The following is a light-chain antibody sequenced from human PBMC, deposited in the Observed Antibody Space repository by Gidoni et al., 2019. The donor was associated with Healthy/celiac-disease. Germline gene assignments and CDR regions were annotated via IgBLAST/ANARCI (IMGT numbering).Light chain of an antibody. Sequence: SCRSSQSLLHSNGYNYLDWYLQKPGQSPQLLIYLGSNRASGVPDRFSGSGSGTDFTLKSSRVEAEDVGVYYCMQALQTPLTFGGGTKVEIK. V-gene: IGKV2-28*01. CDR2: LGS. CDR3: MQALQTPLT. J-gene: IGKJ4*01. CDR1: QSLLHSNGYNY.